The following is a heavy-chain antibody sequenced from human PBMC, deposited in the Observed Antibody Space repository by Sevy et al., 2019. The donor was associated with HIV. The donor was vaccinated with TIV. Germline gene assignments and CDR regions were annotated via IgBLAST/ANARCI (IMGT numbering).Heavy chain of an antibody. J-gene: IGHJ2*01. CDR2: VHNTGSA. CDR1: GGSISRGQFY. CDR3: ARNVGDYVFRYFDL. Sequence: SETLSLTCTVSGGSISRGQFYWSWIRQPAGQGLEWIGRVHNTGSATYNPSLRNRVGMSIDTSKNQFSLVLSSVTAADTAVYYCARNVGDYVFRYFDLWDRGTLVTVSS. D-gene: IGHD4-17*01. V-gene: IGHV4-61*02.